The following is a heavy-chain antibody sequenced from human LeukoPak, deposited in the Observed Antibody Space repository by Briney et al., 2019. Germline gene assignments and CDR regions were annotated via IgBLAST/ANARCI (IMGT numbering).Heavy chain of an antibody. CDR2: ISSSSSYI. V-gene: IGHV3-21*04. CDR3: AKDRIPDGKYSIDF. CDR1: GFTFSSYS. J-gene: IGHJ4*02. Sequence: GGSLRLSCAASGFTFSSYSMNWVRQAPGKGLEWVSSISSSSSYIYYADSVKGRFTISRDNSRNTLYLQMNSLRVEDTAVYYCAKDRIPDGKYSIDFWGQGTLVTVSS. D-gene: IGHD5-24*01.